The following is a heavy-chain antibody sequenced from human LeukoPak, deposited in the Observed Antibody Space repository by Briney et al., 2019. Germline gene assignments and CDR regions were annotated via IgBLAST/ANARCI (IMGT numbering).Heavy chain of an antibody. V-gene: IGHV1-2*02. J-gene: IGHJ6*02. CDR2: INPNSGGT. Sequence: GASMKVSRKASGYTFTGYYMHWVRQAPGQGLEWMGWINPNSGGTNYAQKFQGRVTMTRDTSISTAYMELSRLRSDDTAVYYCARGGWLRETYYYYGMDVWGQGTTVTVSS. D-gene: IGHD5-12*01. CDR1: GYTFTGYY. CDR3: ARGGWLRETYYYYGMDV.